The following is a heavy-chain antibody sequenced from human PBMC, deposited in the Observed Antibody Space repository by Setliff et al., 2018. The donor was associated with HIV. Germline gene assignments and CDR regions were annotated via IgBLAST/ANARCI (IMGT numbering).Heavy chain of an antibody. D-gene: IGHD3-10*01. V-gene: IGHV1-69*13. CDR1: GGTFSNCA. CDR3: ARDDHYYDSGSYYSDWYFDL. J-gene: IGHJ2*01. Sequence: SVKVSCKASGGTFSNCAISWVRQAPGQGLEWMGGIIPIFGSTKYAQKFQGRVTITADESTSTADMELSSLRSEDTAVYYCARDDHYYDSGSYYSDWYFDLWGRGTLVTVSS. CDR2: IIPIFGST.